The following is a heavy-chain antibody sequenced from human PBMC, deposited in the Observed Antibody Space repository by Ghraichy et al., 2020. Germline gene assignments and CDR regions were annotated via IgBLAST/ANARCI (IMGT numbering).Heavy chain of an antibody. CDR1: GASISSGDW. V-gene: IGHV4/OR15-8*01. D-gene: IGHD3-22*01. J-gene: IGHJ5*02. CDR3: AREWLRPDGVDP. CDR2: IYHPGTV. Sequence: SQTLSLTCAVSGASISSGDWWSWVRQSPAKGLEWIGEIYHPGTVNYNPSLKTRVAISIDKSKNQFSLHMSSVTAADTAVYFCAREWLRPDGVDPWCQGIAVTVSS.